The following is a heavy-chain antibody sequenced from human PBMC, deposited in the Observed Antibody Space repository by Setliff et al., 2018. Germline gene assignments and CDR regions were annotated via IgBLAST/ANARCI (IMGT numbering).Heavy chain of an antibody. CDR1: DGSFSDYY. D-gene: IGHD3-10*01. Sequence: SETLSLTCAVYDGSFSDYYWSWIRQPPGKGLEWIGEINHYGSTKYKSSLKSRVTISVDTSKNQFSLKLNSVTAADTAVYYCARRWNFGPYGSGIHDGFDMWGRGTMVTVSS. J-gene: IGHJ3*02. V-gene: IGHV4-34*01. CDR3: ARRWNFGPYGSGIHDGFDM. CDR2: INHYGST.